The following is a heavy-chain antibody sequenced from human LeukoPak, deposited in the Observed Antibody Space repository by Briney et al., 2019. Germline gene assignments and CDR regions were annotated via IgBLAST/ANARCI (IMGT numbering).Heavy chain of an antibody. CDR3: ARDESMYSSGWYVPDY. CDR2: IYTCGST. J-gene: IGHJ4*02. CDR1: GGSISSYY. V-gene: IGHV4-4*07. D-gene: IGHD6-19*01. Sequence: SETLSLTCTVSGGSISSYYWSWIQQPAGKGLEWIGRIYTCGSTNYNPSLKSRVTMSVDTSKNQFSLKLSSVTAADTAVYYCARDESMYSSGWYVPDYWGQGTLVTVSS.